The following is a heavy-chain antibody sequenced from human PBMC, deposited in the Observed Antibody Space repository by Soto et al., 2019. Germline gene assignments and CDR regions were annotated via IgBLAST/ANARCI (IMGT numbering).Heavy chain of an antibody. CDR1: GGTFSSYA. CDR2: IIPIFGTA. D-gene: IGHD2-2*01. Sequence: QVQLVQSGAEVKKPGSSVKVSCKASGGTFSSYAISWVRQAPGQWLEWMGGIIPIFGTANYAQKFQGRVTITADESTSTAYMELSSLRSEDTAVYYCASFGLEVVPAAMGYWGQGTLVTVSS. CDR3: ASFGLEVVPAAMGY. V-gene: IGHV1-69*01. J-gene: IGHJ4*02.